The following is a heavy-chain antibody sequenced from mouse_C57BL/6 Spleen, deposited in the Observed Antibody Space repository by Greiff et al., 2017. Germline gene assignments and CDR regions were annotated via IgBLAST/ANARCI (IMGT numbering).Heavy chain of an antibody. CDR1: GFTFTDYY. CDR3: ARYRPPSYGYFGV. Sequence: EVKLMESGGGLVQPGGSLSLSCAASGFTFTDYYMSWVRQPPGKALEWLGFIRNKANGYTTEYSASVKGRFTISRDNSQSILYLQMNALRAEDSATYYGARYRPPSYGYFGVWGTGTTVTVSS. D-gene: IGHD2-10*02. V-gene: IGHV7-3*01. J-gene: IGHJ1*03. CDR2: IRNKANGYTT.